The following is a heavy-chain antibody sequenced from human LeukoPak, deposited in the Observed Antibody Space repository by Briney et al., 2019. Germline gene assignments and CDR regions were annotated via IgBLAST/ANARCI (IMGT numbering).Heavy chain of an antibody. CDR3: ARGGGLDV. CDR1: GFTFGDYA. Sequence: GGSLRLSCTASGFTFGDYALSWFRQAPGKGLEWVASINHNGNVNYYVDSVRGRFTISRDNAKNSLYLQMSNLRAEDTAVYFCARGGGLDVWGQGATVTVSS. V-gene: IGHV3-7*03. CDR2: INHNGNVN. D-gene: IGHD3-16*01. J-gene: IGHJ6*02.